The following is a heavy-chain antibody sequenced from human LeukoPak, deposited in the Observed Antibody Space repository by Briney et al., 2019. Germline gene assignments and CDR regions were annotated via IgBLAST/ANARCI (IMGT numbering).Heavy chain of an antibody. CDR3: ARDGRYSSGWVWYY. Sequence: SVKVSCKASGGTFSSDAISWVRQAPGQGLEWMGGIIPIFGTANYAQKFQGRVTITPDESTSTAYMELSSLRSQDTAVYYCARDGRYSSGWVWYYWGQGTLVTVSS. J-gene: IGHJ4*02. V-gene: IGHV1-69*01. CDR1: GGTFSSDA. D-gene: IGHD6-19*01. CDR2: IIPIFGTA.